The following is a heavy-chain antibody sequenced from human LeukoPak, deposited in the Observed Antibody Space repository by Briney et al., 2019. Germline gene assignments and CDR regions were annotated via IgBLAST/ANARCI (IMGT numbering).Heavy chain of an antibody. CDR1: GYTFTSYG. CDR2: ISAYNGNT. CDR3: ARDGSGSYPYYYYYMDV. V-gene: IGHV1-18*01. D-gene: IGHD3-10*01. J-gene: IGHJ6*03. Sequence: ASVKVSCKASGYTFTSYGISWVRRAPGQGLEWMGWISAYNGNTNYAHKLQGRVTMTTDTSTSTAYMELRSLRSDDTAVYYCARDGSGSYPYYYYYMDVWGKGTTVTVSS.